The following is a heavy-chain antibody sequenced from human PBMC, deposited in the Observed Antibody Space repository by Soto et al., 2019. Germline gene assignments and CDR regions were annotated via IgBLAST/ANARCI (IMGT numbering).Heavy chain of an antibody. CDR1: GYTLTELS. CDR2: FDPEDGET. Sequence: ASVKVSCKVSGYTLTELSMHWVRQAPGKGLEWMGGFDPEDGETIYAQKFQGRVTMTEDTSTDTAYMELSSLRSEDTAVYYCATITGTTVTSDYWGQGTLVTVSS. D-gene: IGHD4-17*01. J-gene: IGHJ4*02. V-gene: IGHV1-24*01. CDR3: ATITGTTVTSDY.